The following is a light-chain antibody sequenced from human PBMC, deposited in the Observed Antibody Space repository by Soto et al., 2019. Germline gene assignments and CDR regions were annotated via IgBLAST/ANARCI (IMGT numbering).Light chain of an antibody. CDR3: AGLDDNVHGLV. Sequence: QSVLTQPPSASGTPGQRVTISCSGGNSNIGTNYVYWYQHLPGATPKLLIYRNNHRPSGVPDRFSASKSGTSDSLAINGLRYEDEANYSCAGLDDNVHGLVLGSGTKVTVL. CDR1: NSNIGTNY. J-gene: IGLJ1*01. V-gene: IGLV1-47*01. CDR2: RNN.